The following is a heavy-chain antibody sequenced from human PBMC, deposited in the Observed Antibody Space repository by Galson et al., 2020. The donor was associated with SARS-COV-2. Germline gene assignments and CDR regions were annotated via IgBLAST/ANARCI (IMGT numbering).Heavy chain of an antibody. CDR2: IDPSDSYT. Sequence: HGESLKISCKGSGYSFTSYWISWVRQMPGKGLEWMGRIDPSDSYTNYSPSFQGHVTISADKSISTAYLQWSSLKASDTAMYYCARGGSSGYYSSHNGGDNWFDPWGQGTLVTVSS. V-gene: IGHV5-10-1*01. D-gene: IGHD3-3*01. CDR1: GYSFTSYW. CDR3: ARGGSSGYYSSHNGGDNWFDP. J-gene: IGHJ5*02.